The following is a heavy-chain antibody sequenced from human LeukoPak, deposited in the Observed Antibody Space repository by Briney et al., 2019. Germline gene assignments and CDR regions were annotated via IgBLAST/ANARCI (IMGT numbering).Heavy chain of an antibody. D-gene: IGHD3-22*01. CDR3: AREVDSSGYYYRAFDI. J-gene: IGHJ3*02. CDR2: IIPIFGTA. CDR1: GGTFSSYA. V-gene: IGHV1-69*06. Sequence: ASVKVSCKASGGTFSSYAISWVRQAPGQGLEWMGGIIPIFGTANYAQKFQGRVTITADKSTSTAYMELSSLRSEDTAVHYCAREVDSSGYYYRAFDIWGQGTMVTVSS.